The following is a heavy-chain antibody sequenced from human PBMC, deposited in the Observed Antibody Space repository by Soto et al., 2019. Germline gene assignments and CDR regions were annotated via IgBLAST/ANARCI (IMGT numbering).Heavy chain of an antibody. CDR1: GFSFSTFD. CDR3: WKGAWLDL. J-gene: IGHJ1*01. CDR2: IRGSDGTT. D-gene: IGHD5-12*01. V-gene: IGHV3-23*01. Sequence: EVQLLDSGGGLVQPGGSLRLSCEASGFSFSTFDMSWVRQAPGKGLQCVSFIRGSDGTTYYADSVRGRFPISRDNSRNTPYLQMNSPRADDTALYYLWKGAWLDLWGRGTLVTGS.